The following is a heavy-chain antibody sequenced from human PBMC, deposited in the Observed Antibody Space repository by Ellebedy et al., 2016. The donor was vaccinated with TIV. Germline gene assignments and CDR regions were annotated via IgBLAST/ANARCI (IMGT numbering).Heavy chain of an antibody. V-gene: IGHV5-10-1*01. J-gene: IGHJ1*01. CDR2: IDLRGSNS. CDR1: GYSFTDYW. Sequence: GESLKISCQGSGYSFTDYWITWVRQVPGKGLEWMGKIDLRGSNSNYSPSFQGHVTISTDNSINTAYLQWSSLKASDTAMYYCARHIPPHLPVHWGQGTLVTVSS. D-gene: IGHD2-2*01. CDR3: ARHIPPHLPVH.